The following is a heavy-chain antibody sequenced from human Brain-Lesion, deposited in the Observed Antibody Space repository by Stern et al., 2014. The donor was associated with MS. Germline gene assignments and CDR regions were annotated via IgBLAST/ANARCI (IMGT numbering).Heavy chain of an antibody. Sequence: VQLVESGPGLVKPSQTLSLSCTVSGGSISSGGYYWSWIRPPAGKGLEWIGRIFNSGSTSYNPSLKSRVTISKDTSKNQFSLRLNSMTAADTAVYYCARGRVVPGFQYYATDVWGQGTTVIVSS. CDR3: ARGRVVPGFQYYATDV. D-gene: IGHD2-2*01. J-gene: IGHJ6*02. V-gene: IGHV4-61*02. CDR2: IFNSGST. CDR1: GGSISSGGYY.